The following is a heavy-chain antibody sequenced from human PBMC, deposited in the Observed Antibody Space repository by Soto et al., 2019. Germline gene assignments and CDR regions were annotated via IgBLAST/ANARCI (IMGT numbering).Heavy chain of an antibody. J-gene: IGHJ4*02. CDR1: DFTFRDYY. Sequence: GGSLRLSCAASDFTFRDYYMSWIRQAPGKGMELFSYTSSSSSLTNYADSVRGGFTISRDNAKYSLYLQMNSPRGEDTAVYYWTRQVPGELTVFYYWGLGTLVTVSS. CDR2: TSSSSSLT. D-gene: IGHD3-10*01. CDR3: TRQVPGELTVFYY. V-gene: IGHV3-11*06.